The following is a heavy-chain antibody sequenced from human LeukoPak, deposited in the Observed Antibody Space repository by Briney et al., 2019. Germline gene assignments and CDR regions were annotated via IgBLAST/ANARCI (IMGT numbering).Heavy chain of an antibody. D-gene: IGHD1-26*01. Sequence: PGGSLRLSCAASGFTFSSYWMSWVRQAPGKGLEWVANIKQDGSEKYYVDSVKGRFTISRDNAKNSLYLQMNSLRAEDTAVYYCARGAVGATSTNDAFDIWGQGTMVTVSS. CDR2: IKQDGSEK. CDR1: GFTFSSYW. CDR3: ARGAVGATSTNDAFDI. J-gene: IGHJ3*02. V-gene: IGHV3-7*01.